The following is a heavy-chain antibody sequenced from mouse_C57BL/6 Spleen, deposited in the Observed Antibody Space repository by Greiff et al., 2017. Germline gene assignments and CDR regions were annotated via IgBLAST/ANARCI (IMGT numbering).Heavy chain of an antibody. CDR3: ARRTTIRGMDY. CDR1: GYTFTSYW. CDR2: IDPSDSYT. Sequence: QVQLKQPGAELVMPGASVKLSCKASGYTFTSYWMHWVKQRPGQGLEWIGEIDPSDSYTNYNQKFKGKSTLTVDKSSSTAYMQLSSLTSEDSAVYYCARRTTIRGMDYWGQGTSVTVSS. J-gene: IGHJ4*01. D-gene: IGHD1-1*01. V-gene: IGHV1-69*01.